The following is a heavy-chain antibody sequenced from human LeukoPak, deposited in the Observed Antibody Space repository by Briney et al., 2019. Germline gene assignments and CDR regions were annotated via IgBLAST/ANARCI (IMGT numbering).Heavy chain of an antibody. CDR3: AKDDAWLQYND. D-gene: IGHD5-24*01. V-gene: IGHV3-23*01. Sequence: GGTLRLSCVASGFAFSRHGMNWVRQAPGKGLEWVSGISPSGDIKYYVDSVKGRFTVSRDNSKNTLYLQINSLRDEDTAVYYCAKDDAWLQYNDWGQGTLVTVSS. J-gene: IGHJ4*02. CDR1: GFAFSRHG. CDR2: ISPSGDIK.